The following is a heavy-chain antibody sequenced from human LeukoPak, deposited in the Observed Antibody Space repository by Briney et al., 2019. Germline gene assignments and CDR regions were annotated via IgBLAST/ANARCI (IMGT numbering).Heavy chain of an antibody. CDR3: ARVGYISGWYPFDF. Sequence: PSETLSLTCAVSGGSFGANYWSWIRQPPGEGPEWIGGINHTGRTNYNPSLKSRVTISVDMSKNQFSLKLSSVTAADTAVYYCARVGYISGWYPFDFWGLGTLVIVSS. CDR2: INHTGRT. V-gene: IGHV4-34*01. D-gene: IGHD6-19*01. CDR1: GGSFGANY. J-gene: IGHJ4*02.